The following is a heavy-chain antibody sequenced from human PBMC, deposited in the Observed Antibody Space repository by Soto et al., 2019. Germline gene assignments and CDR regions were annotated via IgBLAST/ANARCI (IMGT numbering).Heavy chain of an antibody. J-gene: IGHJ4*02. CDR3: ARGRGVAAADNLIFDS. Sequence: SETLSLTCTVSGGSISSGGYLWSWIRQPPEEGLEWIGYISDSGNTYYNPSLKSLVTISVDTSENQFSLKLTSVTAADTAVYYCARGRGVAAADNLIFDSWGQGTLVTVSS. D-gene: IGHD6-13*01. CDR1: GGSISSGGYL. V-gene: IGHV4-31*01. CDR2: ISDSGNT.